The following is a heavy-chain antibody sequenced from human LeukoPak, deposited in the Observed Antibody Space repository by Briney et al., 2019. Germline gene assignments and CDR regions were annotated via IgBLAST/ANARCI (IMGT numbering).Heavy chain of an antibody. CDR3: VRVAYGSGSRLIDC. Sequence: PSESLSLTCTVSGSSIYSSSYNWGWIRQPPTRGPEWLASVYYSGLTYYNSSLKTRVTISVDTSKNQFSLKLRSVTAADTAVYYCVRVAYGSGSRLIDCWGQGTLVTISS. CDR1: GSSIYSSSYN. V-gene: IGHV4-39*07. J-gene: IGHJ4*02. CDR2: VYYSGLT. D-gene: IGHD3-10*01.